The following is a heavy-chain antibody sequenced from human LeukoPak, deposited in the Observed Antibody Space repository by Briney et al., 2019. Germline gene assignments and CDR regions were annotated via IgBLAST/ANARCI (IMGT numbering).Heavy chain of an antibody. J-gene: IGHJ6*03. D-gene: IGHD2-15*01. CDR1: GYTFIGHN. Sequence: ASVKVSCKASGYTFIGHNMHWVRQAPGQGLEWRGWINPNSGGTKYAQKFQGRVTMTRDTSISTAYMELNRLRFDDTAVYYCARGYCSGDSCYFYYYYMDVWGKGTTVTVSS. CDR2: INPNSGGT. CDR3: ARGYCSGDSCYFYYYYMDV. V-gene: IGHV1-2*02.